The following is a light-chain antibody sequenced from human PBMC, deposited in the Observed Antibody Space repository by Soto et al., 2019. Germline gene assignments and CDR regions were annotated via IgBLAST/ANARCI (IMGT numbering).Light chain of an antibody. J-gene: IGLJ3*02. Sequence: QSALTQPPSASGSPGQSVTISCTGTSSDVGAYNYVSWYQQHAGKAPKLVIYEVTKRPSGVPDRFSGSKSANTASLTVSGLQAEDGADYFWSSFAPKNTWGFGGGTKLTVL. CDR2: EVT. CDR3: SSFAPKNTWG. V-gene: IGLV2-8*01. CDR1: SSDVGAYNY.